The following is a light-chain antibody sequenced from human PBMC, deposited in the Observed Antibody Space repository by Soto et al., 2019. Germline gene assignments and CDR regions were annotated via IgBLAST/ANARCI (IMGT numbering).Light chain of an antibody. V-gene: IGKV3-11*01. J-gene: IGKJ5*01. CDR2: DAS. CDR3: QQRSNWPPIT. Sequence: VVLTQSPANLSLSPGERATLSCRVSQSVSSYLAWYQQKPGQAPRLLIYDASNRATGIPARFSGSGSGTDFTLTISSLDPEDFAVYYCQQRSNWPPITFGQGTRLEIK. CDR1: QSVSSY.